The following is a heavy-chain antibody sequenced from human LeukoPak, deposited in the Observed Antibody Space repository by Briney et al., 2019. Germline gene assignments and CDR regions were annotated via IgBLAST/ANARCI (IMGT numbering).Heavy chain of an antibody. CDR1: GFTVTSNY. CDR2: ILGSGDT. CDR3: ARDGYNSEFDY. D-gene: IGHD5-24*01. Sequence: GGSLRLSCAASGFTVTSNYMSWVRQAPGKGLEWVSIILGSGDTYYPGSVKGRFTISRENAKNSLYLQMNSLRAGDTAVYYCARDGYNSEFDYWGQGTLVTVSS. J-gene: IGHJ4*02. V-gene: IGHV3-13*01.